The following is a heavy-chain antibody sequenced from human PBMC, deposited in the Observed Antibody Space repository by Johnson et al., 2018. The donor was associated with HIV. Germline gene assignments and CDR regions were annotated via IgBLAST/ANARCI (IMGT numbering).Heavy chain of an antibody. Sequence: EVQLVESGGGVVQPGGSLRLSCGASAFTFSSNDMKWVRQAPGKGLEWVSGISWNSGSIGYADSVKGRFTISRDNAKNSLYLQMDSLRAEDTALYYCASQGGSPAFDIWGQGTLVTVSS. CDR3: ASQGGSPAFDI. CDR1: AFTFSSND. CDR2: ISWNSGSI. V-gene: IGHV3-9*01. D-gene: IGHD3-16*01. J-gene: IGHJ3*02.